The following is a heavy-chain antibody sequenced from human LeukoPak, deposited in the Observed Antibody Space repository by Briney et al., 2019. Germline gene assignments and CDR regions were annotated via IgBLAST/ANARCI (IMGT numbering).Heavy chain of an antibody. CDR1: GGTFSSYA. V-gene: IGHV1-69*01. Sequence: ASVKVSCKASGGTFSSYAISWVRQAPGQGLEWMGGIIPIFGTANYAQKFQGRVTITADESTSTAYMELSSLRSEDTAVYYCARDLRDYYDSSGYYGDYWGQGTLVAVSS. D-gene: IGHD3-22*01. J-gene: IGHJ4*02. CDR2: IIPIFGTA. CDR3: ARDLRDYYDSSGYYGDY.